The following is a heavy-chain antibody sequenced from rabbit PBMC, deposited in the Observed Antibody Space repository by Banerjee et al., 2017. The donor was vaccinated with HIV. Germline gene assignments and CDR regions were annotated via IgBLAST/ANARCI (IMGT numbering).Heavy chain of an antibody. CDR2: IDTSRGST. CDR3: ARDGYTFGYGGYAYFNL. V-gene: IGHV1S40*01. Sequence: QSLEESGGDLVKPGASLTLTCTASGFSFSVSYYLCWVRQAPGKGPEWIACIDTSRGSTYYASWAKGRFTISKTSSTTVTLQMTSLTAADTATYFCARDGYTFGYGGYAYFNLWGPGTLVTVS. D-gene: IGHD6-1*01. CDR1: GFSFSVSYY. J-gene: IGHJ4*01.